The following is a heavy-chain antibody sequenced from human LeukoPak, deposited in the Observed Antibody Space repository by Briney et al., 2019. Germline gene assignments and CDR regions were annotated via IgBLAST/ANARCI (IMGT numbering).Heavy chain of an antibody. CDR2: ISSSSSYI. CDR3: ARSGYDSSGYYYG. V-gene: IGHV3-21*01. CDR1: GFTFSSYS. Sequence: PGGSLRLSCAASGFTFSSYSMNWVGQAPGKGLEWVSSISSSSSYIYYADSVKGRFTISRDNAKNSLYLQMNSLRAEDTAVYYCARSGYDSSGYYYGWGQGTLVTVSS. D-gene: IGHD3-22*01. J-gene: IGHJ4*02.